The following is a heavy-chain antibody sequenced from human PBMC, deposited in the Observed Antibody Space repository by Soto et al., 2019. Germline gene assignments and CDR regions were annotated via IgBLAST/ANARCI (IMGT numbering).Heavy chain of an antibody. D-gene: IGHD2-2*02. J-gene: IGHJ5*02. CDR2: IYPGDSDT. CDR3: ARGYCSSTSCYRIRFDP. Sequence: EVQLVQSGAEVKEPGESLKISCKGSGYSFTSYWIGWVRQMSGKGLEWMGIIYPGDSDTRYSPSFQGQVTISADKSISTAYRQWSSLTASDTAMYYGARGYCSSTSCYRIRFDPWGQGTLVTVSS. CDR1: GYSFTSYW. V-gene: IGHV5-51*03.